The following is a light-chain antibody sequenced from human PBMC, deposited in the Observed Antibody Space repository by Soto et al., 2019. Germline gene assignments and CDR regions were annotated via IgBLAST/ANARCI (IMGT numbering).Light chain of an antibody. J-gene: IGKJ4*01. CDR1: QSVSSSY. Sequence: EIVLTQSPGTLSLSPGERATLSCRASQSVSSSYLAWYQQKPGQAPSLLIYGASSSATVTPDRISGSASGTVFTPTISRQDPDVVAEYYRQQYDSSPLTFGGGTKVEIK. V-gene: IGKV3-20*01. CDR3: QQYDSSPLT. CDR2: GAS.